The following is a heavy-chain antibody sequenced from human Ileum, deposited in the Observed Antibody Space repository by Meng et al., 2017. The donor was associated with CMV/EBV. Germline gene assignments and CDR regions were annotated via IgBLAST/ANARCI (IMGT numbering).Heavy chain of an antibody. V-gene: IGHV5-51*01. J-gene: IGHJ4*02. D-gene: IGHD3-22*01. CDR1: GYSFTNYW. CDR2: IYPGDSNT. CDR3: ARHGGYDSSGLYDY. Sequence: GGSLRLSCKGSGYSFTNYWIGWVRQMPGKGLEWVGIIYPGDSNTRYSPSFQGQVTISADRSISTAYLQWSSLKASDTAMYYCARHGGYDSSGLYDYWGQGTLVTGSS.